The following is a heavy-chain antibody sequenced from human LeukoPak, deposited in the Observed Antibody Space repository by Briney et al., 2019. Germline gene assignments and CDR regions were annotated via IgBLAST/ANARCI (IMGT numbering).Heavy chain of an antibody. V-gene: IGHV1-2*04. D-gene: IGHD3-3*01. CDR1: GYTFTSYV. Sequence: GSSVKVSCKGSGYTFTSYVISWVRQAPGQGVEWMGWSNPNSGGTHYAQKFQGWGTTTRTTSISTAYMELSRLTSDDTAVYYCARGSDDFGSGYSPSYWGQGTLVTVSS. J-gene: IGHJ4*02. CDR2: SNPNSGGT. CDR3: ARGSDDFGSGYSPSY.